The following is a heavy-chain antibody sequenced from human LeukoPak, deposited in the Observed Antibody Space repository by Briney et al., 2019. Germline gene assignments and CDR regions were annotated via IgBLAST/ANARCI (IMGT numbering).Heavy chain of an antibody. D-gene: IGHD6-13*01. J-gene: IGHJ5*02. CDR3: ARGGQLVGYNWFDP. Sequence: ASVKVSCKASGYTFTNNFMHWVRQAPGQGLEWMGWINPNSGGTNYAQKFQGRVTMTRDTSISTAYMELSRLRSDDTAVYYCARGGQLVGYNWFDPWGQGTLVTVSS. V-gene: IGHV1-2*02. CDR1: GYTFTNNF. CDR2: INPNSGGT.